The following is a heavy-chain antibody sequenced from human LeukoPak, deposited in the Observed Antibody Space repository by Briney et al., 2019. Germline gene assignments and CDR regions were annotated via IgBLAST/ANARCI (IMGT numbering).Heavy chain of an antibody. CDR2: IYTSGST. Sequence: SETLSLTCTVSGGSISSYSWSWIRQPAGKGLEWIGRIYTSGSTKYNPSLTSRVTMSVDTSKNQFSLKLRSVTAADTAVYYCARGQYPTIPDAFDIWGQGTMVTVSS. J-gene: IGHJ3*02. CDR3: ARGQYPTIPDAFDI. CDR1: GGSISSYS. V-gene: IGHV4-4*07. D-gene: IGHD2-2*02.